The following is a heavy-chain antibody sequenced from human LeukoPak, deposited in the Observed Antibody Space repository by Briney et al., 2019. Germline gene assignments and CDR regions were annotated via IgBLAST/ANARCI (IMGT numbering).Heavy chain of an antibody. CDR3: MGYGGNSV. CDR2: IYNDGNT. CDR1: GFTVSNNH. Sequence: VTLGGSLRLSCVASGFTVSNNHMSWVRQAPGKGLEWVSTIYNDGNTYYADSVKGRFTISRDNSKNTLHLQMNSLRAEDTAVYYCMGYGGNSVWGQGTLVTVSS. D-gene: IGHD4-23*01. V-gene: IGHV3-66*01. J-gene: IGHJ4*02.